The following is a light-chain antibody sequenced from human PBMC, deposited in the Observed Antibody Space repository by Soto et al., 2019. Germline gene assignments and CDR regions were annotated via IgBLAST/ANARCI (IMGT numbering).Light chain of an antibody. CDR2: GAS. Sequence: DIQMTQSPSSLSASVGDRVTITCRASQNINNYLTWFQQKPGKAPGLLIFGASTLQSGVPSRFSGSGSGTEFTLTISSLQAEDFVTYFCQQSYSSPPTFGQGTKV. CDR1: QNINNY. V-gene: IGKV1-39*01. CDR3: QQSYSSPPT. J-gene: IGKJ1*01.